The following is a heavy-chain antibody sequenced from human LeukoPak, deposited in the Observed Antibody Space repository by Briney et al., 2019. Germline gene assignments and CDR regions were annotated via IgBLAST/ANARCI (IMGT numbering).Heavy chain of an antibody. CDR1: GGSISSGSYY. CDR2: IYTSGST. J-gene: IGHJ3*02. D-gene: IGHD3-10*01. V-gene: IGHV4-61*02. Sequence: PSETLSLTCTVSGGSISSGSYYWSWIRQPAGKGLEWIGRIYTSGSTNYNPSLKSRVTMSIDRSKNQFSLKLSSVTAADTAVYYCARDPGYYGSGTRGAFDIWGQGTMVTVSS. CDR3: ARDPGYYGSGTRGAFDI.